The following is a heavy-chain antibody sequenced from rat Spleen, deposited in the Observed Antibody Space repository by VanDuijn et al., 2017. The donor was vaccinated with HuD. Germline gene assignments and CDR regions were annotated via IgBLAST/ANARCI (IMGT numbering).Heavy chain of an antibody. CDR3: ARERGWDRYFDY. V-gene: IGHV5-25*01. CDR1: GFTFSDYY. J-gene: IGHJ2*01. Sequence: EVQLAESGGGLVQPGRSLKLSCAASGFTFSDYYMAWVRQAPTKGLEWVASISTGGGNTYYRDSVKGRFTISRDNAKSTLYLQMDSLRSEDTATYFWARERGWDRYFDYWGQGAMVTVSP. CDR2: ISTGGGNT. D-gene: IGHD5-1*01.